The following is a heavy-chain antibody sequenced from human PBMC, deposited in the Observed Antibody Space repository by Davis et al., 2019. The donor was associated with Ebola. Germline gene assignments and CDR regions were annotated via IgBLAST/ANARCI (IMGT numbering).Heavy chain of an antibody. V-gene: IGHV5-51*01. CDR2: IYPGDSDT. Sequence: GSLKISCKGSGYSFTSYWIGWVRQMPGKGLEWMGIIYPGDSDTRYSPSFQGQVAISVDKSINTAYLQWSSLKASDTAMYYCARGPRSYFRAGGDDYWGQGTLVTVSS. CDR1: GYSFTSYW. D-gene: IGHD3-10*01. CDR3: ARGPRSYFRAGGDDY. J-gene: IGHJ4*02.